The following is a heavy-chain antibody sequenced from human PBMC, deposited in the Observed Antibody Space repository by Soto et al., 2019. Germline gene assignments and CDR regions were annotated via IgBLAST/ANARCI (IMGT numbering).Heavy chain of an antibody. Sequence: PGESLKISCQGSGYNFAGYWIAWVRQMPGKGLELMGIIYPSDSDTRYRPSFQGQVTISADRSISSAYLQWSSLMASDPAMYYCARGGVSTRTFDYWGQGTPVTVSS. CDR1: GYNFAGYW. D-gene: IGHD3-3*01. CDR2: IYPSDSDT. V-gene: IGHV5-51*01. J-gene: IGHJ4*02. CDR3: ARGGVSTRTFDY.